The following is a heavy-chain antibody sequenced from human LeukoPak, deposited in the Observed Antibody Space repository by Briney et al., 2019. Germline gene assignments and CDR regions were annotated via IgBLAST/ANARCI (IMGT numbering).Heavy chain of an antibody. J-gene: IGHJ4*02. D-gene: IGHD5-24*01. CDR1: GGSFSGYY. V-gene: IGHV4-34*01. CDR3: ARGRGDGYKSLFDY. CDR2: INHSGST. Sequence: SETLSLTCAVYGGSFSGYYWSWIRQPPGKGLEWIGEINHSGSTNYNPSLKSRVTISVDTSKNQFSLKLSSVTAADTAVYYCARGRGDGYKSLFDYWGQGTLVTVSS.